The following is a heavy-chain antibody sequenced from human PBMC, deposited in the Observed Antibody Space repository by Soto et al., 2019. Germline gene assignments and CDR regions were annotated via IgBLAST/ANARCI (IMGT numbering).Heavy chain of an antibody. CDR3: ARDPGRVLRYPKGGFRRYAPGMDV. CDR1: DYTITSYG. Sequence: ASVKVPCKDSDYTITSYGHSSVRHAPVHGFERMGWISAHSGSTNYAQKLKGRVTMTTGTSTSTAYMQLRRLKSDDTAVYYCARDPGRVLRYPKGGFRRYAPGMDVRGQGTTVTVSS. D-gene: IGHD3-16*01. V-gene: IGHV1-18*04. CDR2: ISAHSGST. J-gene: IGHJ6*02.